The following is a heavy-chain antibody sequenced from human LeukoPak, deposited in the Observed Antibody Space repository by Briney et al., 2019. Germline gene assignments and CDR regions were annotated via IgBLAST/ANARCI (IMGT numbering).Heavy chain of an antibody. Sequence: GASVKASCKASGGPFNNYAISWVRQAPGHGLEWIGRIIPTLGIPNYAQRFQGRVTITADKSTSTAYMELSSLRSEDTAVHYCARDGYYYDSSGKHFDYWGQGTLVTVSS. CDR1: GGPFNNYA. CDR3: ARDGYYYDSSGKHFDY. V-gene: IGHV1-69*04. CDR2: IIPTLGIP. D-gene: IGHD3-22*01. J-gene: IGHJ4*02.